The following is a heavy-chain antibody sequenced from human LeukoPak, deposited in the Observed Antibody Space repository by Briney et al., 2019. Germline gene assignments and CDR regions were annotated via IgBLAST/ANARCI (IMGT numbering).Heavy chain of an antibody. Sequence: QPGRSLRLSCAASGVTFSSFGMHWVRQAPGKGLEWVAIILYDGRNKYYADSVKGRFTISRDNSKNTLHLQMNSLRAEDTAVYYCAKDRETYYYASGTTDYYFYYGMDVWGQGTTVTVSS. J-gene: IGHJ6*02. D-gene: IGHD3-10*01. CDR2: ILYDGRNK. CDR1: GVTFSSFG. V-gene: IGHV3-30*18. CDR3: AKDRETYYYASGTTDYYFYYGMDV.